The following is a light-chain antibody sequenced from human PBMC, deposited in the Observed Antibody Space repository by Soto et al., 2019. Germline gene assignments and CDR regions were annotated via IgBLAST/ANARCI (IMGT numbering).Light chain of an antibody. J-gene: IGKJ1*01. CDR2: GAS. CDR1: QSVSSSY. V-gene: IGKV3-20*01. CDR3: QQYGSSPWT. Sequence: EIVLTQSPGTLSLSPGERATLSCRASQSVSSSYLAWYQQKPGQAPRLLIYGASSRATGIPDRFSGSRSGTDFTLTISRLEPEDFAVYYWQQYGSSPWTFGQGTKVEIK.